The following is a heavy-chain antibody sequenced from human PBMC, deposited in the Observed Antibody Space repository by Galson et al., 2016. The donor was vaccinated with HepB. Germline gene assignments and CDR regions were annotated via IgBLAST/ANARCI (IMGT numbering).Heavy chain of an antibody. CDR2: MYHSGST. V-gene: IGHV4-4*02. CDR1: GGSINSSNW. CDR3: ARGLIWRAFDI. J-gene: IGHJ3*02. Sequence: SETLSLTCAVSGGSINSSNWWSWVRQPPGKGLEWIGEMYHSGSTNYSPSLKSRVTFSVNKSKNQFSLKLSSVTAADTAVYYCARGLIWRAFDIRGQGTMVAVSS.